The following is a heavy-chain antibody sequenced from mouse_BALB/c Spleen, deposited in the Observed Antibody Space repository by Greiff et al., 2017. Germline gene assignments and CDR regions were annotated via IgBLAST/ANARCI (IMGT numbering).Heavy chain of an antibody. V-gene: IGHV1S137*01. D-gene: IGHD2-1*01. Sequence: QVQLQQSGAELVRPGVSVKISCKGSGYTFTDYAMHWVKQSHAKSLEWIGVISTYYGDASYNQKFKGKATMTVDKSSSTAYMELARLTSEDSAIYYCAREGNYFDVWGAGTTVTVSS. J-gene: IGHJ1*01. CDR2: ISTYYGDA. CDR3: AREGNYFDV. CDR1: GYTFTDYA.